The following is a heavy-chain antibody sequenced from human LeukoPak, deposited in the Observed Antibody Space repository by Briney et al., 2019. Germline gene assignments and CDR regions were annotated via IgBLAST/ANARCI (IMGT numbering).Heavy chain of an antibody. J-gene: IGHJ6*03. CDR3: AKAVGYYYYYMDV. D-gene: IGHD2-8*02. Sequence: PGGSLRLSCAASGFTFSSYAMSWVRQAPGKGLEWVSAISDSGDNTYYADSVKGRFTISRDNSKNTLYLQMNSLRAEDTAVYYCAKAVGYYYYYMDVWGKGTTVTISS. CDR1: GFTFSSYA. CDR2: ISDSGDNT. V-gene: IGHV3-23*01.